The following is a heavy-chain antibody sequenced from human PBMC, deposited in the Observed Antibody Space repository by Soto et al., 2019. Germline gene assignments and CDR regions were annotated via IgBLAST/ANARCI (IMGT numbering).Heavy chain of an antibody. V-gene: IGHV3-15*01. CDR1: GFTFSNAW. CDR2: IKSKTDGGTT. D-gene: IGHD3-10*01. Sequence: LRLSCAASGFTFSNAWMSWVRQAPGKGLEWVGRIKSKTDGGTTDYAAPVKGRFTISRDDSKNTLYLQMNSLKTEDTAVYYCTTDGSGSYTPTDYWGQGTLVTVSS. CDR3: TTDGSGSYTPTDY. J-gene: IGHJ4*02.